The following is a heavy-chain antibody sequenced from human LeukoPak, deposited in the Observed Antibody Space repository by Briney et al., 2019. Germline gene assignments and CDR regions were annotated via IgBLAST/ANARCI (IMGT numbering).Heavy chain of an antibody. CDR2: ISSSGSTI. Sequence: GGSLRLSCAASGFTFSSYEMNWVRQAPGKGLEWVSYISSSGSTIYYADSVKGRFTISRDNAKNSLYLQMNSLRAEDTAVYYCAREIVLMVYAIQDQTGGYMDVWGKGTTVTVSS. D-gene: IGHD2-8*01. J-gene: IGHJ6*03. V-gene: IGHV3-48*03. CDR1: GFTFSSYE. CDR3: AREIVLMVYAIQDQTGGYMDV.